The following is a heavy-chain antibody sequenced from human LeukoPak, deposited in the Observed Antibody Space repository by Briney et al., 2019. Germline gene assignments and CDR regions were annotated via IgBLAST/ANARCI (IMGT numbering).Heavy chain of an antibody. CDR3: ARDSHSRFE. J-gene: IGHJ4*02. D-gene: IGHD3-3*01. V-gene: IGHV4-34*01. Sequence: SDTRSPTCGVYAGFFNFYFWHWIRQAAGKGLEWIGEIDNGGSTKHNPSLRSRVTIPIDTSKNHSSLQLPSGTAADTAVFFWARDSHSRFEWGQGALVTVSS. CDR2: IDNGGST. CDR1: AGFFNFYF.